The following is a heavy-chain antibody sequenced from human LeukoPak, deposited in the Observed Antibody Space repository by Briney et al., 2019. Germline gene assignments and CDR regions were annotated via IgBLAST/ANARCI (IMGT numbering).Heavy chain of an antibody. CDR3: ARQSISGSSLRYIDY. D-gene: IGHD3-22*01. V-gene: IGHV4-59*01. J-gene: IGHJ4*02. CDR2: IYDSGST. Sequence: PSETLSLTCTVSGGSISSYYWSWIRQPPGKGLEWIGNIYDSGSTNYNPSLKSRVTISVDTSKNQCSLKLSSVTAADTAVYYCARQSISGSSLRYIDYWGQGTLVNVSS. CDR1: GGSISSYY.